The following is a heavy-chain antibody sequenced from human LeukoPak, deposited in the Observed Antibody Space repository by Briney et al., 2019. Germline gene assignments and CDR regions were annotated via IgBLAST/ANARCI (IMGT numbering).Heavy chain of an antibody. D-gene: IGHD2-2*01. CDR1: GYTFTGYY. CDR2: INPNSGGT. Sequence: ASVKVSCKASGYTFTGYYMHWVRQAPGQGLEWMGWINPNSGGTNYAQKFQGRVTMTRDTSISTAYMELSRLRSDDTAVYYCARDPDIVVVPGPTDPNGGAYYYGMDVWGQGTTVTVSS. J-gene: IGHJ6*02. CDR3: ARDPDIVVVPGPTDPNGGAYYYGMDV. V-gene: IGHV1-2*02.